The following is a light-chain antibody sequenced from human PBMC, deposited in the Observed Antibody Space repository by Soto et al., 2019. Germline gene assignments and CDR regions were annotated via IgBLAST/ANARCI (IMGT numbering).Light chain of an antibody. V-gene: IGKV1-39*01. J-gene: IGKJ4*01. Sequence: DIQMTQSPSSLSASVGDRVTITCRASQNIGRFLNWHQQKPGKAPNVLINVASTLRSGVPSRFSGSGSGTDFNLNINSLQHEDFATYFCQQSFTTPLTFGGGTKVEIK. CDR1: QNIGRF. CDR3: QQSFTTPLT. CDR2: VAS.